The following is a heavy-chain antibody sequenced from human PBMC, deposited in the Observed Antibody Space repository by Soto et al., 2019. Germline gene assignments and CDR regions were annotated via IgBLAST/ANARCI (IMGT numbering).Heavy chain of an antibody. V-gene: IGHV4-59*01. Sequence: SETLSLTCTVSGSSISTYYWSWIRQPPGKGLEWIGYIHYSGTTNYNPSLKSRVTISVDTSKNQFSLQLTSVTAADTAVYYCARDGSCSSSGCNYGMDVWGQGTTVT. D-gene: IGHD2-2*01. CDR1: GSSISTYY. J-gene: IGHJ6*02. CDR2: IHYSGTT. CDR3: ARDGSCSSSGCNYGMDV.